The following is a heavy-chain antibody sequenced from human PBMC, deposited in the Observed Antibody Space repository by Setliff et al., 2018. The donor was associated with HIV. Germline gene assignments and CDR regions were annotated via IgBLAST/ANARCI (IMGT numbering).Heavy chain of an antibody. CDR2: IKRKTDGGTA. Sequence: GGSLRLSCAASGFSFVNAWMTWVRQGPGKGLEWVGRIKRKTDGGTADYAAHVKGRFSISRDDSKNTLYLQMNSLKTEDTAVYYCVGEWFIRGPFDYWGQGTLVTVSS. CDR3: VGEWFIRGPFDY. CDR1: GFSFVNAW. J-gene: IGHJ4*02. D-gene: IGHD3-10*01. V-gene: IGHV3-15*01.